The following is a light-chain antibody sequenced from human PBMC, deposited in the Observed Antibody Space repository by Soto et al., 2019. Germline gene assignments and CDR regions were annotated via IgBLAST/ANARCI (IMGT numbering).Light chain of an antibody. J-gene: IGKJ4*01. CDR1: QDITNY. CDR3: QQYDDLPLT. Sequence: DIQMTQSPSSLSASVGVRVTVTCQASQDITNYLSRYQQKPWKAPKLLISDASNLEIGVPSRFSGRGSGTDFSLTINNLQPEDFATYFCQQYDDLPLTCGGGTKVEVK. CDR2: DAS. V-gene: IGKV1-33*01.